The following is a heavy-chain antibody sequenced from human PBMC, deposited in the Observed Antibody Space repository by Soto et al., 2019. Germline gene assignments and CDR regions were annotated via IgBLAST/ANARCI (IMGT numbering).Heavy chain of an antibody. V-gene: IGHV4-31*03. J-gene: IGHJ5*02. CDR2: MYHSGRP. CDR3: ARTRGNVVGLNLEDTYFDP. Sequence: QVQLQASGPGLVKPSQTLSLICTVSGGSISTGDFSWSWIRQHPGKGLEWIGDMYHSGRPYYNPSLKSRLTISVDPSKSHCSLRLSSVTAADTAVYYCARTRGNVVGLNLEDTYFDPWGQGTLVTVSS. CDR1: GGSISTGDFS. D-gene: IGHD2-21*01.